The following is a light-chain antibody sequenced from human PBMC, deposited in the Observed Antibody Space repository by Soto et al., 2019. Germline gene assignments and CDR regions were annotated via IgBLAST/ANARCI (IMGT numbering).Light chain of an antibody. CDR3: QQLNSYPIT. CDR1: QDISTY. CDR2: AAS. J-gene: IGKJ5*01. Sequence: DIQLTQSPSFLSASVGDRVTITCRASQDISTYLAWYQQKPGKAPKLLIYAASTLQSGVPSRFSGSGSGTDFTLTISSLQPEDFATYYCQQLNSYPITFGHGTRLEIK. V-gene: IGKV1-9*01.